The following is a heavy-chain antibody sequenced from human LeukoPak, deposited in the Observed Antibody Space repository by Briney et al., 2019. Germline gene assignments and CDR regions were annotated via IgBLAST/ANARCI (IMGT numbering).Heavy chain of an antibody. V-gene: IGHV4-39*01. CDR3: ARHRSTTVTTGFGY. CDR2: IYYGGST. J-gene: IGHJ4*02. Sequence: SETLSLTCTVSGGSISSSSYYWGWIRQPPGKGLEWIGSIYYGGSTYYNPSLKSRVTISVDTSKNQFSLKLSSVTAADTAVYYCARHRSTTVTTGFGYWGQGTLVTVSS. CDR1: GGSISSSSYY. D-gene: IGHD4-17*01.